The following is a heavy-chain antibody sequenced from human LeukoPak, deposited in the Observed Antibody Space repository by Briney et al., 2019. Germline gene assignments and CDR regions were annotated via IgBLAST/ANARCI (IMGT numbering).Heavy chain of an antibody. CDR1: SGSFSGYY. Sequence: SETLSLTCAAYSGSFSGYYWSWIRQPPGKGLEWIGEINDSGSVNCNPSLKNRVDLSVDTSKNQFSLRLSSVAAADTAVYYCARRLVDSGASQVSDDWGQGTLVTVSS. J-gene: IGHJ4*02. V-gene: IGHV4-34*01. CDR3: ARRLVDSGASQVSDD. D-gene: IGHD2-15*01. CDR2: INDSGSV.